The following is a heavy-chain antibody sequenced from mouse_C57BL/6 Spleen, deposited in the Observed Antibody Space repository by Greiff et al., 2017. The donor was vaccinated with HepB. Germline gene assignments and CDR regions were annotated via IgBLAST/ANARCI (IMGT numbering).Heavy chain of an antibody. CDR3: ARQDDYDVTFAY. Sequence: EVKLVESGGGLVQPGGSLKLSCAASGFTFSDYYMYWVRQTPEKRLEWVAYISNGGGSTYYPDTVKGRFTISRDNAKNTLYLQMSRLKSEDTAMYYCARQDDYDVTFAYWGQGTLVTVSA. CDR1: GFTFSDYY. V-gene: IGHV5-12*01. CDR2: ISNGGGST. J-gene: IGHJ3*01. D-gene: IGHD2-4*01.